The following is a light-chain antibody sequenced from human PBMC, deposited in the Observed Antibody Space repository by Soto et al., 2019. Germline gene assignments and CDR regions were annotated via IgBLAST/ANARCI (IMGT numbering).Light chain of an antibody. J-gene: IGLJ1*01. V-gene: IGLV2-14*01. CDR3: SSYSSITALV. CDR2: DVT. CDR1: NSDVGGYNS. Sequence: QSALTQPASVSGSPGQSIAISCTGTNSDVGGYNSVSWYQQHPGKVPKIMIYDVTIRPSGLPDRFSGSKSGNTASLTISGLQAEDEADYYCSSYSSITALVFGAGTKLTVL.